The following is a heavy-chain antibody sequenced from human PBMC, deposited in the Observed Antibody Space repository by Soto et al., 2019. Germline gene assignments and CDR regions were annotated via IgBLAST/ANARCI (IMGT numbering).Heavy chain of an antibody. D-gene: IGHD3-22*01. V-gene: IGHV3-23*01. CDR3: AKVGYYYDSSGYRLGPLGYFDY. J-gene: IGHJ4*02. CDR2: ISGSGGST. Sequence: GGSLRLSCAASGFTFSSYAMSWVRQAPGKGLEWVSAISGSGGSTYYADSVKGRFTISRGNSKNTLYLQMNSLRAEDTAVYYCAKVGYYYDSSGYRLGPLGYFDYWGQGTLVTVSS. CDR1: GFTFSSYA.